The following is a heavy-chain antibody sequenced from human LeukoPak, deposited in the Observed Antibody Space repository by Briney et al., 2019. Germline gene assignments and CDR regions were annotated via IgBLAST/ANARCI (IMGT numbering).Heavy chain of an antibody. D-gene: IGHD2-2*01. Sequence: TSQTLSLTCTVSGGSINGGNYYWTWIRQPAGKGLEWIGRISPSGSTNYNPSLTSRVTISVNTSKNQFSLKLSFVTAADTAVYYCARVSYQEGVDYWGQGTLVTVSS. V-gene: IGHV4-61*02. CDR1: GGSINGGNYY. CDR3: ARVSYQEGVDY. CDR2: ISPSGST. J-gene: IGHJ4*02.